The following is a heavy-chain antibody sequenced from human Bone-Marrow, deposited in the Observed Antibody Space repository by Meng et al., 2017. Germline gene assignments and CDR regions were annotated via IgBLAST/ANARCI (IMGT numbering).Heavy chain of an antibody. V-gene: IGHV1-2*06. D-gene: IGHD6-13*01. J-gene: IGHJ4*02. Sequence: VPAAYAGCEVHAPEPSRTVSCNSSVYTFPDYCLHWGRRCPGQGLEWRGRMNPKSSDTHYAQRFQGRVTMTGDTSISTAYMELIGLRSDDTTMDYCAGDEDISAACKRCGDYWGQGTLVTVSS. CDR3: AGDEDISAACKRCGDY. CDR1: VYTFPDYC. CDR2: MNPKSSDT.